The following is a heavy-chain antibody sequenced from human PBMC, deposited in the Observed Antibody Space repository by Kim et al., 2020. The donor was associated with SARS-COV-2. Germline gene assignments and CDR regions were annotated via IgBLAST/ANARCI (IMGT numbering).Heavy chain of an antibody. Sequence: SETLSLTCAVYGGSFSGYYWSWIRQPPGKGLEWIGEINHSGSTNYNPSLKSRVTISVDTSKNQFSLKLSSVTAADTAVYYCARARYCISTSCYRHTNYYYGMDVWGQGTTVTVSS. J-gene: IGHJ6*02. D-gene: IGHD2-2*02. CDR3: ARARYCISTSCYRHTNYYYGMDV. V-gene: IGHV4-34*01. CDR2: INHSGST. CDR1: GGSFSGYY.